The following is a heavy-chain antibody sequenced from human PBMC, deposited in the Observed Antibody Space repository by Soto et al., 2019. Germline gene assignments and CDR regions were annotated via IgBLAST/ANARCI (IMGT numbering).Heavy chain of an antibody. V-gene: IGHV2-5*02. D-gene: IGHD3-9*01. J-gene: IGHJ5*02. CDR1: GFSLSTSGVG. Sequence: QITLKESGPTLVKPTQTLTLTCTFSGFSLSTSGVGVGWIRQPPGKALEWLALIYWDDDKRYSPSLKSRLTINKDTTKNQVVLTMTNMDPVDTATYYCAHRRNTYYDIWTGYRKNWFDPWGQGTLVTVSS. CDR3: AHRRNTYYDIWTGYRKNWFDP. CDR2: IYWDDDK.